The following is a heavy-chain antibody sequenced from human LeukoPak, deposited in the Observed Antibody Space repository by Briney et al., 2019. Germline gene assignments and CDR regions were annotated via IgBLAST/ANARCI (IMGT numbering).Heavy chain of an antibody. J-gene: IGHJ4*02. D-gene: IGHD3-3*01. CDR1: GGSISSSSYY. CDR3: ARVSGSYDFWSGYPNWGLDY. CDR2: IYYSGST. V-gene: IGHV4-39*07. Sequence: SETLSLTCTVSGGSISSSSYYWGWIRQPPGKGLEWIGSIYYSGSTYYNPSLKSRVTISVDTSKNQFSLKLSSVTAADTAVYYCARVSGSYDFWSGYPNWGLDYWGQGTLVTVSS.